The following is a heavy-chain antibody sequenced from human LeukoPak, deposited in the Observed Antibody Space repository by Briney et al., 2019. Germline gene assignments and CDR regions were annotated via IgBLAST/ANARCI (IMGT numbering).Heavy chain of an antibody. Sequence: ASVKVSCKVSGYTFISYGVSWVRQAPGQGLEWMGWIDTYKGSTNYAENLQGTVTVTTDTSTSTVYMELRSLRSDDTAVYYCARPNTEATGYYFDYWGQGTLVTVPS. D-gene: IGHD1-1*01. CDR1: GYTFISYG. J-gene: IGHJ4*02. CDR2: IDTYKGST. V-gene: IGHV1-18*01. CDR3: ARPNTEATGYYFDY.